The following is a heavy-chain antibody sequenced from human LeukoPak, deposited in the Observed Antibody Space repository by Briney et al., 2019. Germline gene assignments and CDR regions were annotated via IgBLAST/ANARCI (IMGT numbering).Heavy chain of an antibody. CDR3: ARFSATVLGDYYYYMDV. J-gene: IGHJ6*03. CDR1: GYTFTSYG. D-gene: IGHD3-16*01. V-gene: IGHV1-18*01. Sequence: ASVKVSCKASGYTFTSYGISWVRQAPGQGLEWMGWISAYNGNTNYAQKLQGRVTMTTDTSTSTAYMELRSLRSDDTAVYYCARFSATVLGDYYYYMDVWGKGTTVTVSS. CDR2: ISAYNGNT.